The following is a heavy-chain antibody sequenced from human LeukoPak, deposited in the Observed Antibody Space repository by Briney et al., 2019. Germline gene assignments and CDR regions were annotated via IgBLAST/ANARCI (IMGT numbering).Heavy chain of an antibody. D-gene: IGHD2-15*01. CDR1: GFTFSSYA. V-gene: IGHV3-23*01. Sequence: GGSLRLSCAASGFTFSSYAMSWVRQAPGKGLEWVSAISGSGGSTYYADSVKGRFTISRDNSKNTLYLQMNSLRAEDTAVYYCARYCSGGSCNPYYYYYGMDVWGQGTTVTVSS. CDR3: ARYCSGGSCNPYYYYYGMDV. CDR2: ISGSGGST. J-gene: IGHJ6*02.